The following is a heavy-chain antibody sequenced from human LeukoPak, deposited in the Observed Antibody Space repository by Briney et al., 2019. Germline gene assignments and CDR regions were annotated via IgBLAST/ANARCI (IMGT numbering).Heavy chain of an antibody. D-gene: IGHD5/OR15-5a*01. J-gene: IGHJ4*02. CDR2: INPSGGRT. CDR3: AIEGSSVYNDPQPLDH. CDR1: GDTLTRHY. Sequence: ASVKVSCKASGDTLTRHYMHWVRQAPGQGLEWMGIINPSGGRTTYAQKFQDRVTMTRDMSTGAVYMELSNLRSEDTAVYYCAIEGSSVYNDPQPLDHWGQGTLVTVSS. V-gene: IGHV1-46*01.